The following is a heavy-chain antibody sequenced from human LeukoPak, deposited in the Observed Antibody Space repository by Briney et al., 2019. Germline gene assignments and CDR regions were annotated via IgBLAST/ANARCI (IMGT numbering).Heavy chain of an antibody. D-gene: IGHD3-22*01. V-gene: IGHV4-34*01. CDR2: INHSGST. J-gene: IGHJ6*03. CDR3: ARGRYYDSSGYYSVALDYYYMDV. CDR1: GGSFSGYY. Sequence: SETLSLTCAVYGGSFSGYYWSWIRQPPGKGLEWIGEINHSGSTNYNPSLKSRVTISVDTSKNQFSLKLSSVTAADTAVYYCARGRYYDSSGYYSVALDYYYMDVWGKGTTVTISS.